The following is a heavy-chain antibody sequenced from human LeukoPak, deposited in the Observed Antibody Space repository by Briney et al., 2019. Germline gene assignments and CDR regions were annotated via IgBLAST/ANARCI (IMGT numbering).Heavy chain of an antibody. D-gene: IGHD5-24*01. CDR1: GGSFSGYY. J-gene: IGHJ5*02. Sequence: SETLSLTCAVYGGSFSGYYWSWIRQPPGKGLEWIGEINHSGSTNYNPSLKSRVTISVDTSKNQFSLKLSSVTAADTAVYYCAREGGYNSHGLTSWFDPWGQGTLVTVSS. CDR2: INHSGST. V-gene: IGHV4-34*01. CDR3: AREGGYNSHGLTSWFDP.